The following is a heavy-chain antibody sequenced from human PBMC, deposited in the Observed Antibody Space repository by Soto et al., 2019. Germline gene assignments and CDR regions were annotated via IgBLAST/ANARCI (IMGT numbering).Heavy chain of an antibody. CDR3: VRVRTLGGLRGLDY. D-gene: IGHD4-17*01. CDR1: GFSFITHW. J-gene: IGHJ4*02. V-gene: IGHV3-7*01. CDR2: IKEDGTEK. Sequence: GGSLRLSCAASGFSFITHWMSWVLRAPGKGPEWVANIKEDGTEKNYVDSVKGRFTISRDNAKNSVYLEVNSLRAEDTAVYYCVRVRTLGGLRGLDYWGQGTLVTVSS.